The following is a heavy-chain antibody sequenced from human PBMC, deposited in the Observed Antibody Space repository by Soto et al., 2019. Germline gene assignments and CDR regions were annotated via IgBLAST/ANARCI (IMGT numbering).Heavy chain of an antibody. CDR3: ARRATTFSSAVQYYFDY. J-gene: IGHJ4*02. Sequence: PSETLSLTCTVSGGSMISYYWSWIRQPPGRGLEWIGFIYYAGSTNYNPSLNSRVTISVDTSKNQFSLKLSSVTAADTAVYYCARRATTFSSAVQYYFDYWGQGTLVTVSS. V-gene: IGHV4-59*08. D-gene: IGHD1-26*01. CDR2: IYYAGST. CDR1: GGSMISYY.